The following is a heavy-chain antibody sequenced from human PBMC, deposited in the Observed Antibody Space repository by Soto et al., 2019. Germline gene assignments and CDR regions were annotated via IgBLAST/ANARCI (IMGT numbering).Heavy chain of an antibody. V-gene: IGHV3-30*18. CDR3: AKDHYDILTGYSPNAFDI. D-gene: IGHD3-9*01. J-gene: IGHJ3*02. Sequence: GGSLRLACAASGFTLSSYGMQWVRQAPGKGLEWVAVISYDGSNKYYADSVKGRFTISRDNSKNTLYLQMNSLRAEETAVYYCAKDHYDILTGYSPNAFDIRGPGTMGT. CDR2: ISYDGSNK. CDR1: GFTLSSYG.